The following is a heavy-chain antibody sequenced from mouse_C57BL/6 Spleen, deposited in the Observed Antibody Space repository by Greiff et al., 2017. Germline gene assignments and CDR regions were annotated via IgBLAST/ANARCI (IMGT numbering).Heavy chain of an antibody. Sequence: VQLQQSGAELVRPGASVTLSCKASGYTFTDYEMHWVKQTPVHGLEWIGTIDPETGGTAYNQKFKGKAILTADKSSSTAYMELRSLTSEDSAVYYGTRREGIDYYRGDSWGQGASVTVSS. V-gene: IGHV1-15*01. J-gene: IGHJ4*01. CDR2: IDPETGGT. CDR1: GYTFTDYE. CDR3: TRREGIDYYRGDS. D-gene: IGHD1-1*01.